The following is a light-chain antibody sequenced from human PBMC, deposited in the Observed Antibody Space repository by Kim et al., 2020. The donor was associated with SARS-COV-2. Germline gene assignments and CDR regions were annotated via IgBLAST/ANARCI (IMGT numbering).Light chain of an antibody. Sequence: EIVMTQSPATLSVSPGERATLSCRASQSVSSNLAWYQQKPGQAPRLLIYGASTRATGIPARFSGSGSGTEFTFTISSLQSEDFAVYYCQQYNNWPPENTFGQGTKLEI. CDR3: QQYNNWPPENT. CDR2: GAS. V-gene: IGKV3-15*01. J-gene: IGKJ2*01. CDR1: QSVSSN.